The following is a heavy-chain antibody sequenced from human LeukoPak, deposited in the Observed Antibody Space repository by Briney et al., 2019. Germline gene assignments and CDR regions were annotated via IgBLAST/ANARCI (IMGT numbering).Heavy chain of an antibody. J-gene: IGHJ4*02. V-gene: IGHV3-21*01. CDR3: ARDLEHYYDSSGYPY. CDR2: ISSSSSYI. D-gene: IGHD3-22*01. CDR1: GFTFSSYR. Sequence: GGSLRLSCAASGFTFSSYRMNWVRQAPGKGLEWVSYISSSSSYIYYADSVKGRVTISRDNAKNSLYLQMNSLRAEDTAVYYCARDLEHYYDSSGYPYWGQGTLVTVSS.